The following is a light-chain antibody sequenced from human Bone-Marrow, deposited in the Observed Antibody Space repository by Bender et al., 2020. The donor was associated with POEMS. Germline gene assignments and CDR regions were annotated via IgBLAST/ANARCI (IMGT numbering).Light chain of an antibody. CDR3: CSYAGSSTEV. Sequence: QSVLTQPPSASGTPGQRVTISCSGGSSNIGAHAVNWYQHLPGTAPKLLIYSSHRRPSEVPDRFSGSRSGTSASLAISGLQAEDEADYYCCSYAGSSTEVFGTGTKVTVL. J-gene: IGLJ1*01. CDR2: SSH. CDR1: SSNIGAHA. V-gene: IGLV1-44*01.